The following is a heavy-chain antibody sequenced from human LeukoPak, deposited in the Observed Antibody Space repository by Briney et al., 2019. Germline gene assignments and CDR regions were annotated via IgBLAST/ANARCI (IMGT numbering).Heavy chain of an antibody. CDR1: GGSISSYY. J-gene: IGHJ6*03. Sequence: SETLSLTCTVSGGSISSYYWSWIRQPPGKGLEWIGYIYYSGSTNYNPSLKSRVTISVDTSKNQFSLKLSSVTAADTAVYYCARVHTYRRSLFMDVWGKGTTVTISS. D-gene: IGHD5-24*01. V-gene: IGHV4-59*01. CDR2: IYYSGST. CDR3: ARVHTYRRSLFMDV.